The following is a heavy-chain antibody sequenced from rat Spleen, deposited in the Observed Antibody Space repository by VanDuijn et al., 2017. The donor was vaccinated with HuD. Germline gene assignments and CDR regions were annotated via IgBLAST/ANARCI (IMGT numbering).Heavy chain of an antibody. CDR3: TREYNDGSSLGGWFAY. J-gene: IGHJ3*01. Sequence: QVQLKESGPGLVQPSQTLSLTCTVSGFSLTSYNVHWVRQPTGKGLEWLGRMRYDGDTRYNSVLKSRLSISRDTSRNQVFLELNSMQTDDTAIYYCTREYNDGSSLGGWFAYWGQGTLVTVSS. D-gene: IGHD1-12*02. CDR1: GFSLTSYN. V-gene: IGHV2-63*01. CDR2: MRYDGDT.